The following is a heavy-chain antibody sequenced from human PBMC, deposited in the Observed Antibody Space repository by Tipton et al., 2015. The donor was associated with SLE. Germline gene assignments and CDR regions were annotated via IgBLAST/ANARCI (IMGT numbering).Heavy chain of an antibody. CDR1: GFTFLNHA. D-gene: IGHD6-19*01. Sequence: VQLVQSGGGLVQPGRSLRLSCAASGFTFLNHAMTWVRQAPGKGLEWVSTLNGSGGSQYYADSVKGRFTISRDNFKNTVYLQMDNLRAEDTALYYCAKEEEWSSGWLEQWGPGTLVTVSS. CDR2: LNGSGGSQ. V-gene: IGHV3-23*04. J-gene: IGHJ4*02. CDR3: AKEEEWSSGWLEQ.